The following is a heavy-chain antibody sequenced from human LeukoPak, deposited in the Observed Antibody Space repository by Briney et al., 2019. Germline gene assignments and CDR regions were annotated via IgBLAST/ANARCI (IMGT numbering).Heavy chain of an antibody. D-gene: IGHD6-19*01. CDR1: GFIVSNNY. J-gene: IGHJ4*02. CDR3: ARLEAGQWDY. V-gene: IGHV3-66*04. Sequence: GGSLRLSCAASGFIVSNNYMSWVRQAPGKGLEWISVIYSGGSTYYADSVKGRFTISRDNSKNTMYLQMNSLRAGDTAVYYCARLEAGQWDYWGQGTLVTVSS. CDR2: IYSGGST.